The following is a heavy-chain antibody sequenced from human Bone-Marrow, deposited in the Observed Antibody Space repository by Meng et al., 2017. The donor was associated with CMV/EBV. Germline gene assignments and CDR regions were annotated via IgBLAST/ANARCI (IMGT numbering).Heavy chain of an antibody. CDR2: IYPGDSDT. J-gene: IGHJ4*02. CDR1: GYSFTSYW. Sequence: GESLKISCKGSGYSFTSYWIGWVRQMPGKGLEWMGIIYPGDSDTRYSPSFQGQVTISADKSISTAYLQWSSLKASDTAMYYCARLDGNYVWGSYRYPYYFDYWGQGTLVTVS. V-gene: IGHV5-51*01. CDR3: ARLDGNYVWGSYRYPYYFDY. D-gene: IGHD3-16*02.